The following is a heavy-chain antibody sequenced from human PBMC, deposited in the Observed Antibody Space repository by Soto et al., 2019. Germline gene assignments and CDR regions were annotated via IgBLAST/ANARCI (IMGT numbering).Heavy chain of an antibody. CDR1: GGSISSSGYY. J-gene: IGHJ4*02. CDR3: AASFGNAWYTY. CDR2: IYYSGST. Sequence: SETLSLTCTVSGGSISSSGYYWSWIRQHPGQGLEWIGYIYYSGSTYYNPSLKSRLTISVDRSKNQFTLQLASVTVADTAIYYCAASFGNAWYTYWGQGTQVTVSS. V-gene: IGHV4-31*03. D-gene: IGHD3-16*01.